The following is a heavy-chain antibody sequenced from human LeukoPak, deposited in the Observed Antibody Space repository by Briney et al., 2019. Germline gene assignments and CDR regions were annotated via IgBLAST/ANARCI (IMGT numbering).Heavy chain of an antibody. D-gene: IGHD3-9*01. CDR2: INAGNGNT. CDR3: ARLDILTGFDY. J-gene: IGHJ4*02. V-gene: IGHV1-3*01. CDR1: GYTFTSYA. Sequence: ASVKVSCKASGYTFTSYAMHWVRQAAGQRLEWMGWINAGNGNTKYSQKFQGRVTITRDTSASTAYMELSSLRSEDTAVYYCARLDILTGFDYWGQGTLVTVSS.